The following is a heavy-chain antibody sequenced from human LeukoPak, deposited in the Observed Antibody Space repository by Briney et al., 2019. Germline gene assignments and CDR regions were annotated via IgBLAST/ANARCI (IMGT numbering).Heavy chain of an antibody. CDR1: GGSFSGYY. J-gene: IGHJ4*02. D-gene: IGHD1-1*01. Sequence: PSETLSLTCAVYGGSFSGYYWGWIRQPPGRGLEWIVNSHPSGTTFYNSSLKSRVAMSIDTSKNQFSLKLVSVTAADTAVYYCAREAERRIVNWGQGTLVTVSS. CDR2: SHPSGTT. V-gene: IGHV4-34*10. CDR3: AREAERRIVN.